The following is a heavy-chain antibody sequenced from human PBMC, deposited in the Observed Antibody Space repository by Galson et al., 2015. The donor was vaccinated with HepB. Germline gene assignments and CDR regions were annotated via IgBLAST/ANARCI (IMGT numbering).Heavy chain of an antibody. D-gene: IGHD3-22*01. J-gene: IGHJ3*02. CDR2: IGTVGDT. CDR1: GFTFSNYD. CDR3: ARGRRRGDSSVYPLPPAFDI. Sequence: SLRLSCAASGFTFSNYDLHWVRQVTGNGLEWVSGIGTVGDTYYAGSVKGRFTVSRENGKNSLYLQMNSLRDGDTAVYYCARGRRRGDSSVYPLPPAFDIWGQGTMVTVSS. V-gene: IGHV3-13*01.